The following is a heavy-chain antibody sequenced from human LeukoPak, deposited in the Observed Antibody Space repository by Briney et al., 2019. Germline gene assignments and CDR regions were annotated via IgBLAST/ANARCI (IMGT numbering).Heavy chain of an antibody. CDR2: ISWNSGSI. D-gene: IGHD6-19*01. CDR1: AFTFDDYA. CDR3: AKDVGSSGWYYFDY. V-gene: IGHV3-9*01. J-gene: IGHJ4*02. Sequence: PGRSLRLSCAASAFTFDDYAMHWGRQAPGKGLEWVSGISWNSGSIGYADSVKGRLTISRDNAKNSLYLQMTSLRAEDTALYYCAKDVGSSGWYYFDYWGQGTLVTVSS.